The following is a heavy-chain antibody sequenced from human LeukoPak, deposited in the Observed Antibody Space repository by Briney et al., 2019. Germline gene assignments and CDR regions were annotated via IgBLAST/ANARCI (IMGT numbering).Heavy chain of an antibody. D-gene: IGHD6-6*01. CDR2: INHSGST. CDR1: GGSFSGYY. J-gene: IGHJ4*02. V-gene: IGHV4-34*01. Sequence: SETLSLTCAVYGGSFSGYYWNWIRQPPGKGLEWIGEINHSGSTNYNPSLKSRVTISVDTSKNQFSLKLSSVTAADTAVYYCARGRGRSSSSLGYWGQGTLVTVSS. CDR3: ARGRGRSSSSLGY.